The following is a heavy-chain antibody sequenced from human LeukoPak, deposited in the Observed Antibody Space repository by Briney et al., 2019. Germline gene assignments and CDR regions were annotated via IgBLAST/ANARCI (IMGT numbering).Heavy chain of an antibody. CDR1: GYTLTSYG. CDR2: ISDYNGNT. CDR3: ARAGTYYYDSSGYYSDY. V-gene: IGHV1-18*01. Sequence: ASVKVSCKASGYTLTSYGFSWVRQAPGQGLEWMGWISDYNGNTNYAQKLQGRVTMTTDTSTSTAYMELRSLRSDDTAVYYCARAGTYYYDSSGYYSDYWGQGTLVTVSS. D-gene: IGHD3-22*01. J-gene: IGHJ4*02.